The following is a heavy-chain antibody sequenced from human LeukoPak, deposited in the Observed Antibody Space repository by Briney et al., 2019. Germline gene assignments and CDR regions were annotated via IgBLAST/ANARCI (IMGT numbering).Heavy chain of an antibody. D-gene: IGHD6-13*01. V-gene: IGHV1-2*02. J-gene: IGHJ4*02. CDR2: INPNSGGT. Sequence: ASVKVSCKASGYTFTGYYMHWVRQAPGQRLEWMGWINPNSGGTNYAQKFQGRVTMTRDTSISTAYMELSRLRSDDTAVYYCARRGRQYSSSWYNDYWGQGTLVTVSS. CDR1: GYTFTGYY. CDR3: ARRGRQYSSSWYNDY.